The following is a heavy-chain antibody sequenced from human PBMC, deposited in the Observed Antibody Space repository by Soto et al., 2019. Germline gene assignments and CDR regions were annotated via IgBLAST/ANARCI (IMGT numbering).Heavy chain of an antibody. D-gene: IGHD1-7*01. V-gene: IGHV1-3*01. J-gene: IGHJ4*02. CDR1: GYTFTSYA. CDR2: INAGNGNT. Sequence: QVQLVQSGAEVKKPGASVKVSCKASGYTFTSYAMHWVRQAPGQRLEWMGGINAGNGNTKYSQKFQGRVTITRDTAAGTAYMELSSLRSEDTAVYYCARGYNWNYADSWGQGTLVTVSS. CDR3: ARGYNWNYADS.